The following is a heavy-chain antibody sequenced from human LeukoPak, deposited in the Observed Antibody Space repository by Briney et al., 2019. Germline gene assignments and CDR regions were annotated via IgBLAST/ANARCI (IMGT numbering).Heavy chain of an antibody. CDR3: ARHGENPTPEYYYYYYTDV. J-gene: IGHJ6*03. CDR1: GYSISSGYY. CDR2: IYHSGST. V-gene: IGHV4-38-2*01. Sequence: KPSETLSLTCAVSGYSISSGYYWGWIRQPPGKGLEWIGSIYHSGSTYYNPSLKSRVTISVDTSKNQFSLKLSSVTAADTAVYYCARHGENPTPEYYYYYYTDVWGKGTTVTVSS. D-gene: IGHD1-14*01.